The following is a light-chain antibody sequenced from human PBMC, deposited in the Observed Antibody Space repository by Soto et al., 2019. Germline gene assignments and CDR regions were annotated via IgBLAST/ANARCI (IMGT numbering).Light chain of an antibody. CDR3: HQYNNWPPYT. CDR1: QSVSSN. Sequence: EIVMTQSPATLSVSPGERATLSCRASQSVSSNLAWYQQKPGHAPRLLIYGASTRATGIPARFSGSGSGTEFTLTISSLQSEDFAVYYCHQYNNWPPYTFGQGTKLEIK. J-gene: IGKJ2*01. V-gene: IGKV3-15*01. CDR2: GAS.